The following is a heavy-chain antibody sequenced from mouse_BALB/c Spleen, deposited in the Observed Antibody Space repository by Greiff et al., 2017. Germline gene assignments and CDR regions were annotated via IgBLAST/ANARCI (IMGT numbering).Heavy chain of an antibody. Sequence: VQLQQSGTVLARPGASVKMSCKASGYTFTSYWMHWVKQRPGQGLEWIGAIYPGNSDTSYNQKFKGKAKLTAVTSTSTAYMELSSLTNEDSAVYYCAAYYRYDGYAMDYWGQGTSVTVSS. CDR3: AAYYRYDGYAMDY. V-gene: IGHV1-5*01. J-gene: IGHJ4*01. CDR1: GYTFTSYW. D-gene: IGHD2-14*01. CDR2: IYPGNSDT.